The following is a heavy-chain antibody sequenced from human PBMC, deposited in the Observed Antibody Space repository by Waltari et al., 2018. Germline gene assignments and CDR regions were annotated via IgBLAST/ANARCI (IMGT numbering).Heavy chain of an antibody. CDR2: IYFSGST. J-gene: IGHJ4*02. CDR3: ARGDTSNWFASYFDF. CDR1: AASLSSYY. Sequence: QVRLQESGPGLVKPSETLSLTCTVSAASLSSYYWSWLRQPPGKGLEWIAYIYFSGSTSYNPSLKSRVAISGDTSKKQFSLRLSSVTAADTAVYYCARGDTSNWFASYFDFWGQGILVSVSS. D-gene: IGHD3-10*01. V-gene: IGHV4-59*01.